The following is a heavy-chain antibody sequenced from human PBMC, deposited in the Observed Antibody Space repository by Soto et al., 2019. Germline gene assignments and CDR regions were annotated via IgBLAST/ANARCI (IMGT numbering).Heavy chain of an antibody. CDR1: GGSFSGYY. D-gene: IGHD3-22*01. V-gene: IGHV4-34*01. J-gene: IGHJ4*02. CDR3: ARVTPLGYRYYYDSSGYRFDY. Sequence: SETLSLTCAVYGGSFSGYYWSWIRQPPGKGLEWIGEINHSGSTNYNPSLKGRVTISVDTSKNQFSLKLSSVTAAGTAVYYCARVTPLGYRYYYDSSGYRFDYWGQGTLVTVSS. CDR2: INHSGST.